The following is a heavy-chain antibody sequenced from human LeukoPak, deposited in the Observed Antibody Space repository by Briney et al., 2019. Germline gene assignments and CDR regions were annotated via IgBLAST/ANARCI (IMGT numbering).Heavy chain of an antibody. Sequence: SETLSLTCTVSGGSISSYYWGWIRQPPGKGLEWIGYIYYSGSTNYNPSLKSRVTISVDTSKNQFSLKLSSVTAADTAVYYCARTTFNHYYYYYMDVWGKGTTVTISS. J-gene: IGHJ6*03. D-gene: IGHD4-17*01. CDR3: ARTTFNHYYYYYMDV. V-gene: IGHV4-59*12. CDR1: GGSISSYY. CDR2: IYYSGST.